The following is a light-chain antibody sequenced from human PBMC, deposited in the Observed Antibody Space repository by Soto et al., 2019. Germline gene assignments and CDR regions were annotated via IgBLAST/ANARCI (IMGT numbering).Light chain of an antibody. CDR3: AAWDDSLNAPYV. Sequence: QSALTQPPSASGTPGQRVTISCSGSSSNIGSNTVNWYQQLPGTAPKLLIYSNNQRPSGVPDRFSGPKSGTSASLAISGLQSEDEADYYCAAWDDSLNAPYVFGTGTKVTVL. CDR1: SSNIGSNT. V-gene: IGLV1-44*01. J-gene: IGLJ1*01. CDR2: SNN.